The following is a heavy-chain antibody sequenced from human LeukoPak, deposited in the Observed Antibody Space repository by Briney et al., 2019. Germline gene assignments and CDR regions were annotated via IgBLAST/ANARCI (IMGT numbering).Heavy chain of an antibody. J-gene: IGHJ5*02. CDR2: INPNSGGT. V-gene: IGHV1-2*02. Sequence: ASVKVSCKASGYTFTGYYMHWVRQAPGQRLEWMGWINPNSGGTNYAQKFQGRVTMTRDTSISTAYMELSRLRSDDTAVYYCARDFLIITMVRGVFGFDPWGQGTLVTVSS. D-gene: IGHD3-10*01. CDR1: GYTFTGYY. CDR3: ARDFLIITMVRGVFGFDP.